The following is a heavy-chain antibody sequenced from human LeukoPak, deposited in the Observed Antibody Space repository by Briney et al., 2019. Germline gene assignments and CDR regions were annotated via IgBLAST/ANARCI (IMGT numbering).Heavy chain of an antibody. CDR2: INHNGNVN. CDR1: GFTFSSYW. CDR3: VSFYETY. V-gene: IGHV3-7*01. J-gene: IGHJ4*02. Sequence: GGSLRLSCAASGFTFSSYWMNWARQAPGKGLEWVASINHNGNVNYYVDSVKGRFTISRDNAKNTVYLQMNNLRAEDTAVYYCVSFYETYWGRGTLVTVSS. D-gene: IGHD2-2*01.